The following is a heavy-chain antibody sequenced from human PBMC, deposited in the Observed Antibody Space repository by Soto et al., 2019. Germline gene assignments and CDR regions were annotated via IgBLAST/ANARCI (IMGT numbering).Heavy chain of an antibody. J-gene: IGHJ3*02. D-gene: IGHD3-10*01. Sequence: EVQLVESGGGLVKPGGSLRLSCAASGFTFSNAWMNWVRQAPGKGLEWVGRIKSKTDGGTTDYAAPVKGRFTISRDDSKNTLYLQMNSLKTEDTAVYYCTTDTSITMVRGVIMDAFDIWGQGTMVTVSS. CDR1: GFTFSNAW. CDR2: IKSKTDGGTT. CDR3: TTDTSITMVRGVIMDAFDI. V-gene: IGHV3-15*07.